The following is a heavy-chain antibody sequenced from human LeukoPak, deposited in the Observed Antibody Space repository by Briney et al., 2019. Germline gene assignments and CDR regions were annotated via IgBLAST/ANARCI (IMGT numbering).Heavy chain of an antibody. J-gene: IGHJ3*02. Sequence: GGSLRLSCAASGFTFSDHYMDWVRQAPGKGLEWVGRTRNKATSYTTEYAASVKGRFTISGEDSKNSLYLQMNSPKTEDTAVYYCARARLPTYAFDIWGEGTMVTVSS. CDR3: ARARLPTYAFDI. V-gene: IGHV3-72*01. D-gene: IGHD4-11*01. CDR2: TRNKATSYTT. CDR1: GFTFSDHY.